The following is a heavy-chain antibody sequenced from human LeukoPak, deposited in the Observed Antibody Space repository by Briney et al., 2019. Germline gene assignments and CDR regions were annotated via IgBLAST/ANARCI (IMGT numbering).Heavy chain of an antibody. D-gene: IGHD3-9*01. CDR2: ISAYNGNT. CDR3: AREDLGDDILTGHNWFDP. V-gene: IGHV1-18*01. J-gene: IGHJ5*02. Sequence: AASVKVSCKASGYTFTSYGISWVRQAPGQGLEWMGWISAYNGNTNYAQKLQGRVTMTTDTSTSTAYMELSRLRSDDTAVYYCAREDLGDDILTGHNWFDPWGQGTLVTVSS. CDR1: GYTFTSYG.